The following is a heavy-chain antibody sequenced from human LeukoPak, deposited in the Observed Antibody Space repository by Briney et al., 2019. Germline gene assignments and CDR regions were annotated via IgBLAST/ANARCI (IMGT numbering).Heavy chain of an antibody. CDR1: GYTFTSYD. D-gene: IGHD3-3*01. CDR2: MNPNSGNT. V-gene: IGHV1-8*01. Sequence: ASVKVSCKASGYTFTSYDINWVRQATGQGLEWMGWMNPNSGNTGYAQKFQGRVTMTRNTSISTAYMELSSLRSEDTAVYYCASCRYDFWSGSKRWFYPWGQGTLVTVSS. CDR3: ASCRYDFWSGSKRWFYP. J-gene: IGHJ5*02.